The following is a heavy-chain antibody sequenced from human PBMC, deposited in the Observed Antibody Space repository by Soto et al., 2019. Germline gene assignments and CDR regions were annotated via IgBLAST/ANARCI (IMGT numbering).Heavy chain of an antibody. CDR3: ARGVYCSSTSCYHGPFDY. J-gene: IGHJ4*02. Sequence: ASVKVSCKASGYTSTSYAMHWVRQAPGQRLEWMGWINAGNGNTKYSQKFQGRVTITRDTSASTAYMELSSLRSEDTAVYYCARGVYCSSTSCYHGPFDYWGQGTLVTVSS. CDR2: INAGNGNT. D-gene: IGHD2-2*01. V-gene: IGHV1-3*01. CDR1: GYTSTSYA.